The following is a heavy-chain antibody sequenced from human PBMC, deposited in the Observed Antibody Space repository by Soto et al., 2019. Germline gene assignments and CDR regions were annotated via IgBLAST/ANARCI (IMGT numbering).Heavy chain of an antibody. CDR1: GGSLTDYF. CDR2: SNPSGIA. V-gene: IGHV4-34*01. Sequence: SETLSLTCAVNGGSLTDYFWTWIRQSPGKGLERIGESNPSGIANYNPSLKSRVTMSRDTSNNQLSLRMSSVTAADTAVYFCAKGDTAARMASWGQGTLVTVSS. D-gene: IGHD6-25*01. J-gene: IGHJ5*02. CDR3: AKGDTAARMAS.